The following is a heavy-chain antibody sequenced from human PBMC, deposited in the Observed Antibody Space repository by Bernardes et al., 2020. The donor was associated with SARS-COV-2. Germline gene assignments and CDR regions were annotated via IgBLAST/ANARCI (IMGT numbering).Heavy chain of an antibody. CDR2: ISAYNGNT. CDR3: AGPLRDYYYYGMDV. CDR1: GYTFTSYG. J-gene: IGHJ6*02. Sequence: ASVKVSCKASGYTFTSYGISWVRQAPGQGLEWMGWISAYNGNTNYAQKLQGRVTMTTDTSTSTAYMELRSLRSDDTAVYYCAGPLRDYYYYGMDVWGQGTTVTVSS. V-gene: IGHV1-18*04.